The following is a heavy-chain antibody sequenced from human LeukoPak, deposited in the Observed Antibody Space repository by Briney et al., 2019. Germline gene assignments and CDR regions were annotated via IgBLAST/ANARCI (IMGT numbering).Heavy chain of an antibody. D-gene: IGHD3-9*01. V-gene: IGHV1-69*13. Sequence: SVKVSCKSSGGTFSSYAMNWVRQAPGQGLEWMGGTIPMFGTADYAQKFQGRITITADESTSTAYMELSRLKSDDTAVYYCARGLTEHADVFDVWGQGTMVTVSS. CDR1: GGTFSSYA. CDR2: TIPMFGTA. J-gene: IGHJ3*01. CDR3: ARGLTEHADVFDV.